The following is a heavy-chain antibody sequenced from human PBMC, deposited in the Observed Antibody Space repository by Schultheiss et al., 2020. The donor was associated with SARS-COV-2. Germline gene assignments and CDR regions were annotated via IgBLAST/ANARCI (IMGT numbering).Heavy chain of an antibody. J-gene: IGHJ3*02. CDR2: INHSGST. CDR3: ARGLRVGLI. CDR1: GGSISSRTYY. Sequence: SETLSLTCTVSGGSISSRTYYWGWIRQAPGKGLEWIGEINHSGSTNYNPSLKSRVTISVDTSKNQFSLKLNSVTAADTAVYYCARGLRVGLIWGQGTMVTVSS. V-gene: IGHV4-39*07. D-gene: IGHD1-26*01.